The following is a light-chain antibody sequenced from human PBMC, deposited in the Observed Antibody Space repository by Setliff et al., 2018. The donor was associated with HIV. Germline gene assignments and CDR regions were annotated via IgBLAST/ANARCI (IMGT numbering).Light chain of an antibody. CDR2: GAF. V-gene: IGKV1-27*01. J-gene: IGKJ1*01. CDR1: KDIGSY. CDR3: QHFKSAPVT. Sequence: DIQMTQSPSSLCASAGDRVTITCRASKDIGSYLAWYQQKQGRLPKLLIYGAFTLQSGVPSRFSGSGSGTDVTRTISSLQREDVATYYCQHFKSAPVTFGQGTKMDIK.